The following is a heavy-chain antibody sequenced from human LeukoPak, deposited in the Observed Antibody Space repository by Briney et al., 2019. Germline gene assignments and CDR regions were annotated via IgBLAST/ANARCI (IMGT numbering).Heavy chain of an antibody. V-gene: IGHV4-34*01. D-gene: IGHD6-13*01. CDR3: ASLRDIAAAESFDY. CDR1: GGSFSGYY. CDR2: INHSGST. J-gene: IGHJ4*02. Sequence: PSETLSLTCAVYGGSFSGYYWSWIRQPPGKGLEWIGEINHSGSTNYNPSLKSRVTISVDTSKNQFSLKLSSVTAADAAVYYCASLRDIAAAESFDYWGQGTLVTVSS.